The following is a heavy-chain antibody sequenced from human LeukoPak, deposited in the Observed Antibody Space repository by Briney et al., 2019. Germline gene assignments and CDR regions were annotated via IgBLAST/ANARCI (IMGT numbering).Heavy chain of an antibody. CDR2: ISGSGGST. Sequence: GGSLRLSCAASGFTFSSYATSWVRQAPGKGLEWVSAISGSGGSTYYADSVKGRFTISRDNSKNTLYLQMNSLRAEDTAVYYCARDLYSSGWYDYWGQGTLVTVSS. V-gene: IGHV3-23*01. D-gene: IGHD6-19*01. CDR1: GFTFSSYA. J-gene: IGHJ4*02. CDR3: ARDLYSSGWYDY.